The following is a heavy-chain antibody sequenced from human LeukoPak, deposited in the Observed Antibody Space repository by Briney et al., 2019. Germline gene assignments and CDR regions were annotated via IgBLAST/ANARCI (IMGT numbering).Heavy chain of an antibody. CDR2: FSGSGVSG. Sequence: GGSLRLSCVVSGFTFSNFGMSWVRQAPGKGLEWVSGFSGSGVSGKYADSVKGRFTISRDNSKNTLYLQMNSLRAEDTAVYYCAKDVDTAMVTYYFDYWGQGTLVTVSS. J-gene: IGHJ4*02. V-gene: IGHV3-23*01. D-gene: IGHD5-18*01. CDR3: AKDVDTAMVTYYFDY. CDR1: GFTFSNFG.